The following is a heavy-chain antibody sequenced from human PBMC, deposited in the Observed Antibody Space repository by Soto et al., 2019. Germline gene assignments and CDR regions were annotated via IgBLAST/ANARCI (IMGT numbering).Heavy chain of an antibody. Sequence: ETLSLTCTVSGGSISSYYWSWIRQPPGKGLEWIGYIYYSGSTNYNPSLKSRVTISVDTSKNQFSLKLSSVTAADTAVYYCARDLDYWGQGTLVTVSS. CDR1: GGSISSYY. J-gene: IGHJ4*02. CDR3: ARDLDY. V-gene: IGHV4-59*01. CDR2: IYYSGST.